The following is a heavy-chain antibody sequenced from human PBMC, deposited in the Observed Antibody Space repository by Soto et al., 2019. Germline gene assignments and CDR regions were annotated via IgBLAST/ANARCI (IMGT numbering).Heavy chain of an antibody. Sequence: SETLSLTCTVSGGSVSSGSYYWSWIRQPPGKGLEWIGYIYYSGSTNYNPSLKSRVTISVDTSKNQFSLKLSSVTAADTAVYYCARDGRGGYYEYYYYYGMDVWGQGTTVTVYS. CDR2: IYYSGST. V-gene: IGHV4-61*01. D-gene: IGHD3-3*01. CDR1: GGSVSSGSYY. J-gene: IGHJ6*02. CDR3: ARDGRGGYYEYYYYYGMDV.